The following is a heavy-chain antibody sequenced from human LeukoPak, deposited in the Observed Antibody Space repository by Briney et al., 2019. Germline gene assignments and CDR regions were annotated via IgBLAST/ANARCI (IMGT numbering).Heavy chain of an antibody. CDR1: GFTFSSYA. CDR2: ISYDGSNK. V-gene: IGHV3-30*18. D-gene: IGHD2-15*01. J-gene: IGHJ4*02. Sequence: GGSLRLSCAASGFTFSSYAMSWVRQAPGKGLEWVAVISYDGSNKYYADSVKGRFTISRDNSKNTLYLQMNSLRAEDTAVYYCAKGPPTIVVVVAATTGPFDYWGQGTLVTVSS. CDR3: AKGPPTIVVVVAATTGPFDY.